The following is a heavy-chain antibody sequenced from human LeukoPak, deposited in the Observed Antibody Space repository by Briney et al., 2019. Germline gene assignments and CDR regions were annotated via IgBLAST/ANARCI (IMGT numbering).Heavy chain of an antibody. CDR2: ISGSGGST. CDR3: TKGHRIRFDY. Sequence: GGTLRLSCAASGFTFSSYGMSWVRQAPGKGLEWVSSISGSGGSTYYADSVKGRFTISRDNSKNTLYLQMNSLRAEDTAVYYCTKGHRIRFDYWGQGTLVTVSS. CDR1: GFTFSSYG. D-gene: IGHD2/OR15-2a*01. J-gene: IGHJ4*02. V-gene: IGHV3-23*01.